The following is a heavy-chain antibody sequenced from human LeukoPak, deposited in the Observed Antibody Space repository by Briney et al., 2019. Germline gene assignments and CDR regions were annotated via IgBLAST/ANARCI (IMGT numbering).Heavy chain of an antibody. D-gene: IGHD2-21*01. CDR3: ARGCGYFDY. Sequence: PSETLSLTCTVSGVTINSFHWTWIRQPPGKGLEWIAYIYYSGSTNYNPSLQSRVTISVATSKNNFSLRLSSVTAADTAVYYCARGCGYFDYWGQGTLVTVSS. CDR1: GVTINSFH. CDR2: IYYSGST. J-gene: IGHJ4*02. V-gene: IGHV4-59*01.